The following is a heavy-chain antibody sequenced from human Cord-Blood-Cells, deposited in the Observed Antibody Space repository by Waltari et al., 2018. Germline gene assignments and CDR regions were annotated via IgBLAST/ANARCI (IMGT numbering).Heavy chain of an antibody. CDR3: ARHSGDYAIFDY. J-gene: IGHJ4*02. CDR2: IYYRGST. Sequence: QLQLQESGPGLVKPSETLSLTCTVSGGSISSSSYYWGWIRQPPGKGLEWIGSIYYRGSTSYHRSLKSRVTISVDTSKNRFSLKLSSVTAADTAVYYCARHSGDYAIFDYWGQGTLVTVSS. CDR1: GGSISSSSYY. D-gene: IGHD4-17*01. V-gene: IGHV4-39*01.